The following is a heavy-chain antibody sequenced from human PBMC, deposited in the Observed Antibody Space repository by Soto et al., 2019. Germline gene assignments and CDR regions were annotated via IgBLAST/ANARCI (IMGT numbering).Heavy chain of an antibody. CDR1: GFSLTTTGVG. Sequence: KESGPTLVKPTQTLTLTCTVSGFSLTTTGVGVGCIRQPPGKALEWLALIYWDDDKRYSPSLKNRLTITNDIYKNQVVLTMTNMDPVDTATYYCARSLGVYYDILTGYQANWFDPWGQGTLVTVSS. V-gene: IGHV2-5*02. J-gene: IGHJ5*02. D-gene: IGHD3-9*01. CDR2: IYWDDDK. CDR3: ARSLGVYYDILTGYQANWFDP.